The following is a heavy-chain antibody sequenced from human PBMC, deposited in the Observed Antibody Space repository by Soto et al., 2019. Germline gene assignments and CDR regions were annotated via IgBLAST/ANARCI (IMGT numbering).Heavy chain of an antibody. D-gene: IGHD3-9*01. CDR3: AKGSEELRYFDWLLPNWFDL. CDR1: GGSFSGYY. V-gene: IGHV4-34*01. Sequence: SETLSLTCAVYGGSFSGYYWSWIRQPPGKGLEWIGEINHSGSTSYNPSLKSRVTISVDTSKNQFSLKLSSVTAADTAVYYCAKGSEELRYFDWLLPNWFDLWGQGTLVTVSS. J-gene: IGHJ5*02. CDR2: INHSGST.